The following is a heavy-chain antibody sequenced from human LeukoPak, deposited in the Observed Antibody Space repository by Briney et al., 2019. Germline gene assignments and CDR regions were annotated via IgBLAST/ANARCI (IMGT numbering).Heavy chain of an antibody. CDR1: GGSISSGGYY. CDR3: ARGLTTTAFDI. D-gene: IGHD4-17*01. CDR2: IYYSGST. Sequence: SQTLSLTCTVSGGSISSGGYYWRWIRQHPGKGLEWIGSIYYSGSTYYNPSLKSRVTISVDTSKNQFSLKLSSVTAADTAVYYCARGLTTTAFDIWGQGTMVTVSS. J-gene: IGHJ3*02. V-gene: IGHV4-31*03.